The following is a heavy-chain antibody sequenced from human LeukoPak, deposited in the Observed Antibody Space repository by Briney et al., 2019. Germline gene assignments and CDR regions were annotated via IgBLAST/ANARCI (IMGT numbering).Heavy chain of an antibody. D-gene: IGHD6-13*01. Sequence: SETLSLTCTVSGGSISSYYWSWIRQPPGKGLEWIGYIYYSGSTNYNPSLKGRVTISVDTSKNQFSLKLSSVTAADTAVYYCARDPSSSSWYKGTNTPDYWGQGTLVTVSS. CDR3: ARDPSSSSWYKGTNTPDY. J-gene: IGHJ4*02. CDR1: GGSISSYY. V-gene: IGHV4-59*01. CDR2: IYYSGST.